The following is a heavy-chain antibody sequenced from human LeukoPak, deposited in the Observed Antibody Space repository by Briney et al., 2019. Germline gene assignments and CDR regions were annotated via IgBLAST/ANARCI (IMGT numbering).Heavy chain of an antibody. J-gene: IGHJ4*02. D-gene: IGHD3-22*01. CDR2: IIPIFGTA. CDR3: ATTLHSGYYDLY. V-gene: IGHV1-69*13. Sequence: SVKVSCKASGGTFSSYAISWVRQAPGQGLEWMGGIIPIFGTANYAQKFQGRVTITADESTSTAYMELSSLRSEDTAVYYYATTLHSGYYDLYWGQGTLVTVSS. CDR1: GGTFSSYA.